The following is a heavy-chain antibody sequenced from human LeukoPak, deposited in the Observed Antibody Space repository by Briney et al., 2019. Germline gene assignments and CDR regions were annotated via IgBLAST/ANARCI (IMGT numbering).Heavy chain of an antibody. J-gene: IGHJ4*02. D-gene: IGHD6-13*01. V-gene: IGHV3-11*05. CDR3: ARATLSSWYYFDY. Sequence: GGSLRLSCAASGFTFSDYYMSWIRQAPGKGLEWVSHISSSSSYTNYADSVKGRFTISRDNAKNSLYLQMNSLRAEDTAVYYCARATLSSWYYFDYWGQGTLVTVSS. CDR2: ISSSSSYT. CDR1: GFTFSDYY.